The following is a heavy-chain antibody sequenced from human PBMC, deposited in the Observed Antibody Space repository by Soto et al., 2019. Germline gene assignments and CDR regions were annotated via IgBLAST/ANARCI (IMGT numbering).Heavy chain of an antibody. D-gene: IGHD6-13*01. V-gene: IGHV4-31*03. CDR1: GGSISSGGYY. J-gene: IGHJ4*02. CDR2: IYYSGST. CDR3: ARFIAAAGVKDAFDY. Sequence: SETLSLTCTVSGGSISSGGYYWSWIRQHPGKGLEWIGYIYYSGSTYYNPSLKSRVTISVDTSKNQFSLKLSSVTAADTAVYYCARFIAAAGVKDAFDYWGQGTLVTVSS.